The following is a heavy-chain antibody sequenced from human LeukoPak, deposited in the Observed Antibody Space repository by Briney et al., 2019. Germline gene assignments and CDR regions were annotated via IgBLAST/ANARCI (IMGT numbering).Heavy chain of an antibody. V-gene: IGHV3-23*01. CDR3: AKGLGYDFWSRGHDY. CDR2: ISGSGVST. J-gene: IGHJ4*02. Sequence: GGCVGLLCGACGFLFDVHTMLWVRQAPGKGREGVSAISGSGVSTYYADSVKGRFTISRDNSKNTLYLQMHSLRAEDTAVYYCAKGLGYDFWSRGHDYWGQGTLVTVSS. D-gene: IGHD3-3*01. CDR1: GFLFDVHT.